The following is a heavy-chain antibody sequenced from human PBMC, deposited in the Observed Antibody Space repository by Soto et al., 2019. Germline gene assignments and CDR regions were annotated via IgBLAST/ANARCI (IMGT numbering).Heavy chain of an antibody. D-gene: IGHD4-17*01. CDR3: ARSSPRDYDYYYYGMDV. V-gene: IGHV3-11*01. Sequence: QVQLVESGGGLVKPGGSLRLSCAASGFTFSDYYMSWIRQAPGKGLEWVSYISSSGSTIYYADSVKGRFTISRDNAKISLYLQRNSLRAEDTAVYYCARSSPRDYDYYYYGMDVWGQGTTVTVSS. CDR2: ISSSGSTI. CDR1: GFTFSDYY. J-gene: IGHJ6*02.